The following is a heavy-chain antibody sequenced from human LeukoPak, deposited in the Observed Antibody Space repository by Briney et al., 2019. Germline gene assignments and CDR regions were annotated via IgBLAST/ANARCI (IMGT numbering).Heavy chain of an antibody. Sequence: GGSLRLSCAASGFIFSSYAMHWVRQAPGKGLEWVAIISSEGSSKYYADSVKGRFTIARDNSKNTLYLQMNSLRAEDTAVYYCAKGPGYSSSWYVCYWGQGTLVTVSS. D-gene: IGHD6-13*01. CDR2: ISSEGSSK. J-gene: IGHJ4*02. CDR3: AKGPGYSSSWYVCY. CDR1: GFIFSSYA. V-gene: IGHV3-30*04.